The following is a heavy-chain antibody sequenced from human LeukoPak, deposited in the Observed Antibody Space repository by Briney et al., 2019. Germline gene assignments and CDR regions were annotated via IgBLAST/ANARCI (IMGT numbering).Heavy chain of an antibody. CDR2: IKQDGSDK. D-gene: IGHD3-3*01. CDR1: GFTFSGYW. Sequence: GRSLRLSCAASGFTFSGYWMSWVRQAPGKGLEWVANIKQDGSDKYYVDSMKGRFSISRDNAKNSLYLQMNSLRAEDTAVYYCARDRRAPYYDFRSGYIDHYYMDVWGKGTTVTVSS. CDR3: ARDRRAPYYDFRSGYIDHYYMDV. V-gene: IGHV3-7*01. J-gene: IGHJ6*03.